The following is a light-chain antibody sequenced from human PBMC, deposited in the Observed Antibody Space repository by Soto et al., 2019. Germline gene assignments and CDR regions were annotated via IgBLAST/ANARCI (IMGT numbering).Light chain of an antibody. Sequence: EIVLTQSPATLSLSLCERAALSSRASQSVSSNLAWYQQKPGQAPRLLIYGASTRATGIPARFSGSGSGTEFTLTISSLQSEDFAVYYCQQYNNWPRTFGQGTKVDI. CDR2: GAS. CDR1: QSVSSN. V-gene: IGKV3-15*01. CDR3: QQYNNWPRT. J-gene: IGKJ1*01.